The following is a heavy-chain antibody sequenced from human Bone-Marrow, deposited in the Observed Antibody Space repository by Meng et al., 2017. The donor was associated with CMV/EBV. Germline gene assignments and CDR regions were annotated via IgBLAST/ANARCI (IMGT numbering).Heavy chain of an antibody. D-gene: IGHD3-10*01. CDR1: GGTFSSYA. CDR3: ARGLWFGELSPTYYYYYGMDV. V-gene: IGHV1-69*10. J-gene: IGHJ6*02. CDR2: IIPILGLA. Sequence: SVKVSCKASGGTFSSYAISWVRQAPGQGLEWMGGIIPILGLANYAQKFQGRVTITTDESTSTAYMELSSLRSEDTAVYYCARGLWFGELSPTYYYYYGMDVWGQGTTVTVSS.